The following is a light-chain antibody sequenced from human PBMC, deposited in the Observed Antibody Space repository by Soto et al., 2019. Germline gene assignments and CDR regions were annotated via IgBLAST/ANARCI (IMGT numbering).Light chain of an antibody. J-gene: IGLJ2*01. CDR2: EVR. CDR3: SSYTSKSSLI. V-gene: IGLV2-14*01. CDR1: MRDVGAYNL. Sequence: QSVLTQPASVSGSPGQSITISCAGTMRDVGAYNLVSWYQQHPGRAPQLIIYEVRNRPSGISFRFSGSKSGNTASLTISGLQAEDEADYYRSSYTSKSSLIFGGGTKLTVL.